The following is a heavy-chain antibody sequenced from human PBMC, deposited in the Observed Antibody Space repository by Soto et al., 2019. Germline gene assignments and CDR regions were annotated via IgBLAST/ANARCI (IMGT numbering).Heavy chain of an antibody. CDR1: GFTFSSYG. Sequence: GGSLRLSCAASGFTFSSYGIHWVRQAPGKGLEWVAVISYDGSNKYYADSVKGRFTISRDNSKNTLYLQMNSLRAEDTAVYYCAKSLVTVVAARIHLNYYYYGMDVWGQGTTVTVSS. V-gene: IGHV3-30*18. CDR3: AKSLVTVVAARIHLNYYYYGMDV. J-gene: IGHJ6*02. D-gene: IGHD2-15*01. CDR2: ISYDGSNK.